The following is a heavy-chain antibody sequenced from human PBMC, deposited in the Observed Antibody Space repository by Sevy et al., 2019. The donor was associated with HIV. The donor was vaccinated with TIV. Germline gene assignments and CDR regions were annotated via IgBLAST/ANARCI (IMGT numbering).Heavy chain of an antibody. CDR3: ARTSIDGSMDY. D-gene: IGHD3-10*01. J-gene: IGHJ4*02. Sequence: SGTLSLTCTVSGGSISNYYWSWIRQPPGKGLEWIAYIYYSGSTNYNPSLKSRVTILLGTSRNQFSLKLNSVTTADTAVYYCARTSIDGSMDYWGQGSLVTVSS. CDR2: IYYSGST. V-gene: IGHV4-59*01. CDR1: GGSISNYY.